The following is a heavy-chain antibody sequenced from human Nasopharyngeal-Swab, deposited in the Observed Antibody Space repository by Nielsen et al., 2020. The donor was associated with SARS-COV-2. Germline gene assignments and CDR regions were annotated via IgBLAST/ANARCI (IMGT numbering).Heavy chain of an antibody. V-gene: IGHV4-34*01. Sequence: SETLSLTCAVYGGSFSGYYWSWIRQLPGKGLEWIGEINHSGSTNYNPSLKSRVTISVDTSKNQFSLKLTSVTAADTAVYYCARGPHRRITIFGVVIESYYYGMDVWGQGTTVTVSS. J-gene: IGHJ6*02. CDR1: GGSFSGYY. D-gene: IGHD3-3*01. CDR2: INHSGST. CDR3: ARGPHRRITIFGVVIESYYYGMDV.